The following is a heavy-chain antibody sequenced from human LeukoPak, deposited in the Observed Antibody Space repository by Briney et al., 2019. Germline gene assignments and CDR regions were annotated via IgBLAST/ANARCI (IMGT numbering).Heavy chain of an antibody. CDR1: GYTFTSYY. V-gene: IGHV1-46*01. D-gene: IGHD5-18*01. CDR2: INPSGGST. CDR3: ARDQSGYSYVDY. Sequence: ASVNVSCKASGYTFTSYYMHWVRQAPGQGLDWLGIINPSGGSTSYAQKFQGRVTMTRDKSTSTVYMELSSLRSEDAAVYYCARDQSGYSYVDYWGQGTLVTVSS. J-gene: IGHJ4*02.